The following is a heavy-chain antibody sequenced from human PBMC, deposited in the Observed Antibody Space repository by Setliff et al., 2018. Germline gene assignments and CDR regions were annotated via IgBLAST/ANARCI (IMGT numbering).Heavy chain of an antibody. J-gene: IGHJ6*03. D-gene: IGHD6-13*01. CDR1: GFTFNTYT. CDR2: IGPNGGST. CDR3: VKDASYSSSWYVWDYYYYYYMDV. V-gene: IGHV3-64D*09. Sequence: GGSLRLSCSASGFTFNTYTMHWVRQAPGKGLEYVSSIGPNGGSTYYANSVKGRFTISRDSSKNTLYLQMSSLRAEDTAVYYCVKDASYSSSWYVWDYYYYYYMDVWGKGTTVTVSS.